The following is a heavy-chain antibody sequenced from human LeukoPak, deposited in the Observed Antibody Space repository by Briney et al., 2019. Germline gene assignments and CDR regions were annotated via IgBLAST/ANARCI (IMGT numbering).Heavy chain of an antibody. D-gene: IGHD4-17*01. Sequence: SETLSLTCTVSGGSISSSSYYWGWIRQPPGKGLEWIGSIYYSGSTYYNPSLKSRVTISVDTSKNQFSLKLSSVTAADTAVYYCARTTVTTGNWFDLWGQGTLVTVSS. CDR1: GGSISSSSYY. CDR2: IYYSGST. CDR3: ARTTVTTGNWFDL. V-gene: IGHV4-39*01. J-gene: IGHJ5*02.